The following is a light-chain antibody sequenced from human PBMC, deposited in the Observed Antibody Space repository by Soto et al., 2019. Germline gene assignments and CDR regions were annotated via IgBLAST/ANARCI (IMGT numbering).Light chain of an antibody. J-gene: IGLJ1*01. CDR2: DDN. CDR1: RSNIGGNS. CDR3: GSWDSSLSAYV. Sequence: QSVMTKPPSVSAAPGQKVTISCSGRRSNIGGNSVSWYQQLPGTAPKLLIYDDNKRPSGIPDRFSGAKSGTSATLGITGFQTGDEADYYCGSWDSSLSAYVFGTGTKLTVL. V-gene: IGLV1-51*01.